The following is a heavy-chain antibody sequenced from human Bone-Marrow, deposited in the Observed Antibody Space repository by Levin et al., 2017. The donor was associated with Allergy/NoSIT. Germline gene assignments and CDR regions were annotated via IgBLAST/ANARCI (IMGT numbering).Heavy chain of an antibody. Sequence: SQTLSLTCAVYGGSFRGIYWSWIRPAPGKGLEWIGDIDHSANTNYNPSLESRVTFSIDSSKKHFSLQLSSVTAADTAVYYCARGLSYYDSMNAIFDFWGQGTLVTVSS. V-gene: IGHV4-34*01. CDR2: IDHSANT. CDR3: ARGLSYYDSMNAIFDF. D-gene: IGHD3-10*01. CDR1: GGSFRGIY. J-gene: IGHJ4*02.